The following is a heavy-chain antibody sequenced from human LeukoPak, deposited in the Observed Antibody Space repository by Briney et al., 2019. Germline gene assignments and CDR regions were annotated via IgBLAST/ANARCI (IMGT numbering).Heavy chain of an antibody. CDR3: ARHVVPKIYGDSYFDY. Sequence: SDTLSLTCTVSGGSSSSISYYWGWIRQPPGKGQEWIGSIYYSGSTYYNPSLKSRVTISVDTSKNQFSLKLSSVTAADTAVYYCARHVVPKIYGDSYFDYWGQGTLVTVSS. CDR1: GGSSSSISYY. J-gene: IGHJ4*02. D-gene: IGHD4-17*01. CDR2: IYYSGST. V-gene: IGHV4-39*01.